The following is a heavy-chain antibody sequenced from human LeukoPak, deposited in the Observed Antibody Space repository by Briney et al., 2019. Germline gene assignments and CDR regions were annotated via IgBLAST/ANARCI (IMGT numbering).Heavy chain of an antibody. D-gene: IGHD6-13*01. CDR1: GDSVSSNSAA. CDR3: ARVSSGWSPSLSVTHYFDS. J-gene: IGHJ4*02. CDR2: TYYRSKWYN. Sequence: SQTLSLTCAISGDSVSSNSAAWNWIRQSPSSGLEWLGRTYYRSKWYNDFAVSVKSRIAINPDTSKNQFSLQLTSVTPEDTAVYYCARVSSGWSPSLSVTHYFDSWGQGALVTVSS. V-gene: IGHV6-1*01.